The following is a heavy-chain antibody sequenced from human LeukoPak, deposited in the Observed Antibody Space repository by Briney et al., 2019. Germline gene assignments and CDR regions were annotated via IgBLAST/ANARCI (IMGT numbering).Heavy chain of an antibody. CDR1: GGSISSSSYY. V-gene: IGHV4-39*01. J-gene: IGHJ6*03. CDR3: ASIVVVPAAIPGYYYMDV. CDR2: IYYSGST. D-gene: IGHD2-2*01. Sequence: SETLSLTCTVSGGSISSSSYYWGWIRQPPGKGLEWIGSIYYSGSTYYNPSLKSRVTISVDTSKNQFSLKLSPVTAADTAVYYCASIVVVPAAIPGYYYMDVWGKGTTVTVSS.